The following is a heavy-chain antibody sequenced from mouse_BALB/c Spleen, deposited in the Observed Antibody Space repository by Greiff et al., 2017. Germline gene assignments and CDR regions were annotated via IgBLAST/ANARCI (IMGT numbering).Heavy chain of an antibody. J-gene: IGHJ4*01. V-gene: IGHV1-69*02. D-gene: IGHD2-14*01. Sequence: QVQLQQPGAELVRPGASVKLSCKASGFTFTSYWINWVKQRPGQGLEWIGNIYPSDSYTNYNQKFKDKATLTVDKSSSTAYMQLSSPTSEDSAVYYCKSSGAYYRSLYAMDYWGQGTSVTVSS. CDR1: GFTFTSYW. CDR3: KSSGAYYRSLYAMDY. CDR2: IYPSDSYT.